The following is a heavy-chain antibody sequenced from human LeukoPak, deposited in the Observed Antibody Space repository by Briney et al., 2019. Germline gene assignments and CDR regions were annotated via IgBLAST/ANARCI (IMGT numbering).Heavy chain of an antibody. V-gene: IGHV4-59*01. CDR1: GGSISSYY. J-gene: IGHJ6*02. CDR3: ARGAAAASMDV. D-gene: IGHD6-13*01. Sequence: SETLSLTCTVSGGSISSYYWSWIRQPPGKGLEWIGYIYYSGSTNYNPSLKSRVTISVDTSKNQFSLKLSSVTAAGTAVYYCARGAAAASMDVWGQGTTVTVSS. CDR2: IYYSGST.